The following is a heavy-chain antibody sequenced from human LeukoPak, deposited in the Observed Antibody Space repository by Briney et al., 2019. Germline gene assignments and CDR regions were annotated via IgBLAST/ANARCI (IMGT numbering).Heavy chain of an antibody. D-gene: IGHD4-17*01. CDR1: GFTFTNYN. V-gene: IGHV3-48*01. J-gene: IGHJ5*02. Sequence: GGSLRLSCAASGFTFTNYNMNWVRQAPGKGLEWISYISGGSGTIYYADSERGRFTVSRDNAKDSLWLQMDSLRVEDTAVYFCARLYGDWFDPWGPGTLVTVSS. CDR2: ISGGSGTI. CDR3: ARLYGDWFDP.